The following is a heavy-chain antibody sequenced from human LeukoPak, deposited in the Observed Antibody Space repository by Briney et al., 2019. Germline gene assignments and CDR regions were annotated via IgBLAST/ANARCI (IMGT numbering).Heavy chain of an antibody. D-gene: IGHD7-27*01. CDR3: ARRGPNWGFFDY. Sequence: GGSLRLSCAASGFTFSNHAMSWVRQAPGKGVEWVSTISGSGDSTYNADSVKGRFTISGDNSKNTLYLQMNSLRAEDTAVYYCARRGPNWGFFDYWGRGTLVTVSS. J-gene: IGHJ4*02. V-gene: IGHV3-23*01. CDR2: ISGSGDST. CDR1: GFTFSNHA.